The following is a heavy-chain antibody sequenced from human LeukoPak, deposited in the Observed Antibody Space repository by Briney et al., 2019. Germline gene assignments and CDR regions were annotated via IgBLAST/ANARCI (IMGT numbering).Heavy chain of an antibody. CDR1: GDSISSSNW. J-gene: IGHJ4*02. CDR2: IYHSGST. Sequence: SGTLSLTCAVSGDSISSSNWWSWVRQPSGKGLEWIGEIYHSGSTNYNPSLKSRVTISVDKSKNQFSLKLSSVTAADTAVYYCARDLTVRGVISFDYWGQGTLVTVSS. CDR3: ARDLTVRGVISFDY. V-gene: IGHV4-4*02. D-gene: IGHD3-10*01.